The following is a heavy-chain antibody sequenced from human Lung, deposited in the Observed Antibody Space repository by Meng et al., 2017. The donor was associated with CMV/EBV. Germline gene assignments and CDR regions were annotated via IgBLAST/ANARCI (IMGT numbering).Heavy chain of an antibody. Sequence: SCTASGFTFSTYDFHWVRQPTGKGLEWVSSIGTVGDTYSIGSVKGRFIISREDAKNSVYLQMNGLRDGDTGLYYCARGRSPTHFDYWGQGALVTVSS. J-gene: IGHJ4*02. CDR1: GFTFSTYD. CDR2: IGTVGDT. V-gene: IGHV3-13*01. CDR3: ARGRSPTHFDY.